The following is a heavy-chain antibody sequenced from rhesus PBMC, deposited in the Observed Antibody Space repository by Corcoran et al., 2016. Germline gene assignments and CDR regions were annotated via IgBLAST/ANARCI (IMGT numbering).Heavy chain of an antibody. CDR2: IRYTGKTI. V-gene: IGHV3-136*01. CDR1: GFTFSSYD. D-gene: IGHD1-44*02. Sequence: EVQLVESGGGLVQPGGSLRLSCAASGFTFSSYDMSWVRQAPGKGLEWVSYIRYTGKTIYYADSLKGRFTISRDNAKNSLSLQMSSLRAEDTAVYYCTRGWGGAREIDYWGQGVLVTVSS. J-gene: IGHJ4*01. CDR3: TRGWGGAREIDY.